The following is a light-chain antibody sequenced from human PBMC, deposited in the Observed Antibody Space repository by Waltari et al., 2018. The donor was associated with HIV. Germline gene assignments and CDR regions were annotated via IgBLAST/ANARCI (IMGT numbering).Light chain of an antibody. CDR3: QSYDSSLSGWV. CDR2: GNS. Sequence: QSVLTQPPSVSGAPGQRVTISCTGSSSNIGAGYDVHWYQQLPGTAPHLRIYGNSNRHSGVPDRFSGAKSDNSASLAITGLQAEDEADYYCQSYDSSLSGWVFGGGTKLTVL. J-gene: IGLJ3*02. CDR1: SSNIGAGYD. V-gene: IGLV1-40*01.